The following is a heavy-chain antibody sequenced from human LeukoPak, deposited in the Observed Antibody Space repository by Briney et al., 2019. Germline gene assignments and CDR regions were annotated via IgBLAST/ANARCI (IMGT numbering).Heavy chain of an antibody. CDR2: INAGNGNT. J-gene: IGHJ3*02. CDR3: AREVHYDTYAFDI. V-gene: IGHV1-3*01. D-gene: IGHD3-22*01. Sequence: VASVKVSCKASGYTFTSYAMHWVRQAPGQRLEWMGWINAGNGNTKYSQKFQGRVTITRDTSASTAYMELSSLRSEDTAVYYCAREVHYDTYAFDIWGQGTMVTVSS. CDR1: GYTFTSYA.